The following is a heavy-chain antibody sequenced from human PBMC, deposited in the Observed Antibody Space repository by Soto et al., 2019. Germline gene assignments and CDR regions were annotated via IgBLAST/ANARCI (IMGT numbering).Heavy chain of an antibody. CDR3: AAGPLYYDILTYYYYGMDV. CDR1: GFTFTSSA. J-gene: IGHJ6*02. V-gene: IGHV1-58*02. Sequence: ASVKVSCKASGFTFTSSAMQWVRQARGQRLEWIGWIVVGSGNTNYAQKFQERVTITRDMSTSTAYMELSSLRSEDTAVYYCAAGPLYYDILTYYYYGMDVWGQGTTVTVSS. CDR2: IVVGSGNT. D-gene: IGHD3-9*01.